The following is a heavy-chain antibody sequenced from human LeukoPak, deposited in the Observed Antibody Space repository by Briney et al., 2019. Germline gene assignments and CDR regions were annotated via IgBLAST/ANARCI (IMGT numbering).Heavy chain of an antibody. CDR3: ASSPGVAAAAMPPFY. D-gene: IGHD2-2*01. J-gene: IGHJ4*02. V-gene: IGHV4-34*01. CDR1: GGSISSYY. Sequence: SETLSLTCTVSGGSISSYYWSWIRQPPGKGLEWIGEINHSGSTNYNPSLKSRVTISVDTSKNQFSLKQSSVTAADTAVYYCASSPGVAAAAMPPFYWGQGTLVTVSS. CDR2: INHSGST.